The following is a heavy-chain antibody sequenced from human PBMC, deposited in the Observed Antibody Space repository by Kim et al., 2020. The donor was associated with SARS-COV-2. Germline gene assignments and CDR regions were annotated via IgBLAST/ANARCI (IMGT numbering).Heavy chain of an antibody. CDR3: ARPSTVTTSAFDI. CDR2: INPNSGGT. D-gene: IGHD4-17*01. V-gene: IGHV1-2*02. J-gene: IGHJ3*02. Sequence: ASVKVSCKASGYTFTGYYMHWVRQAPGQGLEWMGWINPNSGGTNYAQKFQGRVTMTRDTSISTAYMELSRLRSDDTAVYYCARPSTVTTSAFDIWGQGTMVTVSS. CDR1: GYTFTGYY.